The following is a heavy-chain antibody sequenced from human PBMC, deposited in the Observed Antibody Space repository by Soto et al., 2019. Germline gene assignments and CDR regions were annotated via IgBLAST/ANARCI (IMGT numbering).Heavy chain of an antibody. V-gene: IGHV1-69*06. D-gene: IGHD3-3*01. CDR3: ARPRVYYAVWSDYPPFDY. CDR2: ITPDFGTA. J-gene: IGHJ4*02. Sequence: QVQLVQSGAEVKKPGSSVKVSCKASGDTFSNYAINWMRQAPGQGLEWMGGITPDFGTANYAQKFQGRVTITADKSTSTAYMELSSLKSEDTAVYYCARPRVYYAVWSDYPPFDYWGQGTLVTVSS. CDR1: GDTFSNYA.